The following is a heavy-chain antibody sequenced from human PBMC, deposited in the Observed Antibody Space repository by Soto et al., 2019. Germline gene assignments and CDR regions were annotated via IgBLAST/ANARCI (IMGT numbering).Heavy chain of an antibody. V-gene: IGHV3-53*04. Sequence: EVQLVESGGGLVQPGGSLRLSCVASGFTVSSHYVSWVRQAPGKGLEWVSIIYSSGSTHYADSVKGRFTISRHNFKNTVFLQMNSLRAEDTAVYYCAKGYSDSYWDYYYMDVWGNGTTVIVSS. CDR2: IYSSGST. CDR1: GFTVSSHY. D-gene: IGHD2-21*02. CDR3: AKGYSDSYWDYYYMDV. J-gene: IGHJ6*03.